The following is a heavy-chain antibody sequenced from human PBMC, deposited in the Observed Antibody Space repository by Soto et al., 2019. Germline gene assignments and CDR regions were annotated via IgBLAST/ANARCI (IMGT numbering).Heavy chain of an antibody. J-gene: IGHJ4*02. CDR3: ARDLYSCGGDCPYYMDY. CDR2: ISLYHHST. D-gene: IGHD2-21*02. CDR1: GYTFTDYF. Sequence: QAQLVQSGAEVKKPGASVRLSCKTSGYTFTDYFIHWVRQAPGQGLEWMGIISLYHHSTSYAQKYQGRLTVTNDTSTTTVYMELSSLTSEDTAVYWCARDLYSCGGDCPYYMDYWGQGTLVTVSS. V-gene: IGHV1-46*01.